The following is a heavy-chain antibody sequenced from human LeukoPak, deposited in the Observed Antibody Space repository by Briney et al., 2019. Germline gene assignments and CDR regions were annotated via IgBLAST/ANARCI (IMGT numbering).Heavy chain of an antibody. D-gene: IGHD3-9*01. V-gene: IGHV4-34*01. J-gene: IGHJ4*02. CDR1: GGSFRGYS. Sequence: TPSETLSLTCAVYGGSFRGYSWSWIRQPPGKGLEWIGEINHRGSTKYNPSLKSRVTISVDTSKNQFSLNLRSATAADTAVYYCARGDILPGYSYWGQGTLSPSPQ. CDR2: INHRGST. CDR3: ARGDILPGYSY.